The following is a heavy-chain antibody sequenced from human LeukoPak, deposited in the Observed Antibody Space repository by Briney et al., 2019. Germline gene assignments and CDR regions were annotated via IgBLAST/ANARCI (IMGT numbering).Heavy chain of an antibody. CDR3: AREGIAVADTYYYYYMDV. CDR1: GTSIRSGSYY. D-gene: IGHD6-19*01. Sequence: PSQTLSLTCTVTGTSIRSGSYYWNWIRQAAGKGLEWIGRMYIGGRTTYNPSLKSRVTISLETTENQFSLRLRSVTAADTAVYYCAREGIAVADTYYYYYMDVWGKGTWVTVSS. V-gene: IGHV4-61*02. J-gene: IGHJ6*03. CDR2: MYIGGRT.